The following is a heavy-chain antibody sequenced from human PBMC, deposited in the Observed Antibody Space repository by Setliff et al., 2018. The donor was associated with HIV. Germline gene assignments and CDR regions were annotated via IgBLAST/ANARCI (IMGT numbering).Heavy chain of an antibody. CDR1: GYTFTSDY. CDR3: ARDHCSSMSCPGLFDP. D-gene: IGHD2-2*01. V-gene: IGHV1-2*02. Sequence: ASVKVSCKASGYTFTSDYIHWVRQAPGQGLEWMGWINPNSGGTTYAQKFQGRVTMIRDTSISTAYMEVSRLRSDDTAVYYCARDHCSSMSCPGLFDPWGQGTLVTVSS. CDR2: INPNSGGT. J-gene: IGHJ5*02.